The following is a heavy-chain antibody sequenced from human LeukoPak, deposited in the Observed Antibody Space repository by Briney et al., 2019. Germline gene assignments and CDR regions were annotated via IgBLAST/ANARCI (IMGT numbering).Heavy chain of an antibody. J-gene: IGHJ6*02. CDR2: INPSGGTT. Sequence: ASVKVSCKASGYTFTGYYMHWVRQAPGQGLEWMGVINPSGGTTSYAQKFQGRVTMTKDTSTSTVYMELSSLRSEDTAVYYCARDQEVTSYYYYYAMDVWGQGTTVTVS. CDR1: GYTFTGYY. V-gene: IGHV1-46*01. D-gene: IGHD4-11*01. CDR3: ARDQEVTSYYYYYAMDV.